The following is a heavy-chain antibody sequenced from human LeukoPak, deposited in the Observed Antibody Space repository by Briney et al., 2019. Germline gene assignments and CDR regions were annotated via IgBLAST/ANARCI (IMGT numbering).Heavy chain of an antibody. J-gene: IGHJ4*02. Sequence: GGSLRLSCAASGFTFSSYAMHWVRQAPGKGLEWVAVISYDGSNKYYADSVKGRFTISRDNSKNTLYLQMNSLRAEDTAVYYCARESSVDTAMVFDYWAREPWSPSPQ. V-gene: IGHV3-30*04. CDR3: ARESSVDTAMVFDY. D-gene: IGHD5-18*01. CDR1: GFTFSSYA. CDR2: ISYDGSNK.